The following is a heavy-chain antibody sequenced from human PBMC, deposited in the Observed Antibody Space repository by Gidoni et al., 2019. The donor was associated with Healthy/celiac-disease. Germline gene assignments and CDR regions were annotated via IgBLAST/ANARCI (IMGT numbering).Heavy chain of an antibody. Sequence: EVQLVESGGGLVQPGGSLRLSCAASGFTFSSYAMNWVRQAPGKGLEWVSYISSSGSTLYYADSVKGRFTSSRDNAKNSLYLQMNSLRAEDTAVYYCAREYSSLRGDYYYYYGMDVWGQGTTVTVSS. V-gene: IGHV3-48*03. J-gene: IGHJ6*02. CDR1: GFTFSSYA. CDR3: AREYSSLRGDYYYYYGMDV. D-gene: IGHD3-22*01. CDR2: ISSSGSTL.